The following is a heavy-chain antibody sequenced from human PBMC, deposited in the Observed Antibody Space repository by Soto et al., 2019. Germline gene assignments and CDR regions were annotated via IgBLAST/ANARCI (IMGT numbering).Heavy chain of an antibody. Sequence: GASVKVSCKASGGTFSSYAISWVRQAPGQGLEWMGGIIPIFGTANYAQKFQGRVTITADESTSTAYMELSSLRSEDTAVYYCARDRTFPTVNTWVDVWGQGTTVTVSS. CDR1: GGTFSSYA. J-gene: IGHJ6*02. CDR3: ARDRTFPTVNTWVDV. V-gene: IGHV1-69*13. CDR2: IIPIFGTA. D-gene: IGHD4-4*01.